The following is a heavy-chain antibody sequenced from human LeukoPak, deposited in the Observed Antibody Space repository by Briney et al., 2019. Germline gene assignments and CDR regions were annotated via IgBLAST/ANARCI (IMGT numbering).Heavy chain of an antibody. CDR2: IYYSGST. D-gene: IGHD1-26*01. CDR1: GGSLSSSGYY. CDR3: ARHEYSGSYYGLSWFDP. J-gene: IGHJ5*02. V-gene: IGHV4-39*01. Sequence: SETLSLTCTVSGGSLSSSGYYWGWIRQPPGKGLEWLASIYYSGSTYYNPSLKSRGTISVDTSENQLSLKLSSLTAADTAVYYCARHEYSGSYYGLSWFDPWGQGTLATVSS.